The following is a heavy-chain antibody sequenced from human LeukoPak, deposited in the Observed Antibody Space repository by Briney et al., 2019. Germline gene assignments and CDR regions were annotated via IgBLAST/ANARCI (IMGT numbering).Heavy chain of an antibody. D-gene: IGHD1-26*01. V-gene: IGHV4-38-2*02. CDR1: GYSITSGYY. CDR3: ARLRSPGDFDY. Sequence: SETLSLTCTVSGYSITSGYYWGWIRQPPGKGLEWIGSVYHSGSAYYNPSLKSQVTISVDTSKDQFSLKLGSVTATDTAVYYCARLRSPGDFDYWGQGTLVTVSS. CDR2: VYHSGSA. J-gene: IGHJ4*02.